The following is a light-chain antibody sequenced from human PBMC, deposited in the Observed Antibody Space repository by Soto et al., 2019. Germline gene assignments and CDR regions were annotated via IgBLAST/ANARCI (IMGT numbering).Light chain of an antibody. CDR1: QSVSSN. CDR3: QHYNNWPPWT. CDR2: GAS. V-gene: IGKV3-15*01. J-gene: IGKJ1*01. Sequence: ILMTQSPATLSLSPGEISTLSCGSSQSVSSNLAWYQQKPGQAPRLLIYGASTRATGIPARFSGSGSGTEFTLTISSLQSEDFAVYYCQHYNNWPPWTFGQGTKVDIK.